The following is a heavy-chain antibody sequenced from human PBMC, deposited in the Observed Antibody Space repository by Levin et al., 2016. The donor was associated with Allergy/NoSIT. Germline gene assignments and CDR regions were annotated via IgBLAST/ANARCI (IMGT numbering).Heavy chain of an antibody. CDR1: GFAFHNYA. CDR2: MGGSGGFT. CDR3: AKAYGDPQLFDC. J-gene: IGHJ4*02. Sequence: GESLKISCAASGFAFHNYAMSWVRQAPGKGLEWVSGMGGSGGFTTYADSVKGRLSISRDNSDNTLYLQMNSLRAEDTAIYYCAKAYGDPQLFDCWGQGTLVTVSS. V-gene: IGHV3-23*01. D-gene: IGHD6-13*01.